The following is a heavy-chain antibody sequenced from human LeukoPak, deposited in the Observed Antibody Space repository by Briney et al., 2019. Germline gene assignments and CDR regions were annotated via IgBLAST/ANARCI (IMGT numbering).Heavy chain of an antibody. V-gene: IGHV4-59*08. CDR3: ARRENYDSRGDLFDY. CDR2: MYFSGST. D-gene: IGHD3-22*01. J-gene: IGHJ4*02. CDR1: GASISNYY. Sequence: SETLSLTCTVSGASISNYYWSWIRQPPGKGQEWIAFMYFSGSTNYNPSLKSRVTISVDTSKTQFFLRLSSVTAADTAIYYCARRENYDSRGDLFDYWGQGTLVTVSS.